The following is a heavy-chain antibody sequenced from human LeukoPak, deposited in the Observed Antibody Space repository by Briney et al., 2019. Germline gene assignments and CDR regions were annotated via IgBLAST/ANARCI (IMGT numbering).Heavy chain of an antibody. J-gene: IGHJ3*02. Sequence: GGSLRLSCAASGFTFSSYGMHWVRQAPGKGLEWVAFIRYDGSNKYYADSVKGRFTISRDNSKNTLYLQMNSLRAEDTAVYYCAKDRYYDSSGYLDAFDIWGQGTMVTVSS. CDR3: AKDRYYDSSGYLDAFDI. D-gene: IGHD3-22*01. V-gene: IGHV3-30*02. CDR2: IRYDGSNK. CDR1: GFTFSSYG.